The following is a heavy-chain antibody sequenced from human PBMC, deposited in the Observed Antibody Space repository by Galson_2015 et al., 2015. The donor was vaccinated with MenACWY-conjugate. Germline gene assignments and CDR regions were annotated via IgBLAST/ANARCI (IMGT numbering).Heavy chain of an antibody. D-gene: IGHD2-2*01. CDR2: IKSKTDGGTT. J-gene: IGHJ4*02. CDR1: GFTFSNAW. V-gene: IGHV3-15*01. Sequence: SLRLSCAASGFTFSNAWMSWVRQAPGKGLEWVGRIKSKTDGGTTDYAAPVKGRFTISRDDSKNTLYLQMNSLKTEDTAVYYCTTDAGTSDIVVVPAADYWGQGTLVTVSS. CDR3: TTDAGTSDIVVVPAADY.